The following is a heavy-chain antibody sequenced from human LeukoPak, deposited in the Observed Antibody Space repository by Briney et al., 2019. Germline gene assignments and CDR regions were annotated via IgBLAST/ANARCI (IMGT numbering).Heavy chain of an antibody. J-gene: IGHJ4*02. CDR3: ASARGDTDSSGWYFDY. CDR2: IYTSGST. D-gene: IGHD6-19*01. CDR1: GGSISSYY. V-gene: IGHV4-4*07. Sequence: PSETLSLTCTVSGGSISSYYWSWIRQPAGKGLEWIGRIYTSGSTNYNPSLKSRVTMSVDTSKNQFSLKLSSVTAADTAVYYCASARGDTDSSGWYFDYWGQGTLVTVSS.